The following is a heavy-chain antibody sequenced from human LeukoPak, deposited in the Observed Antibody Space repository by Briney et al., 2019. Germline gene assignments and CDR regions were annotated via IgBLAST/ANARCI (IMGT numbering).Heavy chain of an antibody. CDR3: AKDFTVTTVSEYFQN. CDR2: ISSTSSYI. Sequence: GGSLRLSCAASGFTFSSYFMNWVRQAPGKGLEWVSAISSTSSYIYYADSVKGRFTISRDNAKNSLSLQMNSLRAEDTALYYCAKDFTVTTVSEYFQNWGQGTLVTVSS. J-gene: IGHJ1*01. V-gene: IGHV3-21*04. CDR1: GFTFSSYF. D-gene: IGHD4-11*01.